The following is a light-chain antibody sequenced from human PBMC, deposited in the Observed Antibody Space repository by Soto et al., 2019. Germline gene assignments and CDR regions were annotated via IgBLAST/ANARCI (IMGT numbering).Light chain of an antibody. Sequence: IQMTQSPSTLSASVGDTVTITCRASQSISVSLAWYQQKPGKASNLLIYDASTLQGGVPSRISGSGSGTVFTLTVTSLQPEDFATYFCQQSDKDSTFGHGTKVDVK. CDR1: QSISVS. CDR2: DAS. CDR3: QQSDKDST. J-gene: IGKJ1*01. V-gene: IGKV1-5*01.